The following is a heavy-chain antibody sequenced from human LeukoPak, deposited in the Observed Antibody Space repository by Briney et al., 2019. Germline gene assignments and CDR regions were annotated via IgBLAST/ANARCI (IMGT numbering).Heavy chain of an antibody. Sequence: GGSLRLSCAASGFTLSANYMTWVRQAPGKGLEWVSVIYSGGSTYYPDSVKGRFTISRDNSKNTLYLQMYSLRAEDTAVYYCARGISIAAAVGYYMDVWGKGTTVTVSS. CDR3: ARGISIAAAVGYYMDV. D-gene: IGHD6-13*01. CDR2: IYSGGST. J-gene: IGHJ6*03. V-gene: IGHV3-53*01. CDR1: GFTLSANY.